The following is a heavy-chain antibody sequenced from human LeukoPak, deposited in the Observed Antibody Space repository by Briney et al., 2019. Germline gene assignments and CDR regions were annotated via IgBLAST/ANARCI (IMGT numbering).Heavy chain of an antibody. V-gene: IGHV1-69*05. D-gene: IGHD2-2*01. CDR1: GGTFSSYA. CDR2: IIPIFGTA. CDR3: ARDLTADIVVVPAAMTGVNAFDI. J-gene: IGHJ3*02. Sequence: GASVKVSCKASGGTFSSYAISWVRQAPGQGLEWMGRIIPIFGTANYAQKFQGRVTITTDESTSTACMELSSLRSEDTAVYYCARDLTADIVVVPAAMTGVNAFDIWGQGTMVTVSS.